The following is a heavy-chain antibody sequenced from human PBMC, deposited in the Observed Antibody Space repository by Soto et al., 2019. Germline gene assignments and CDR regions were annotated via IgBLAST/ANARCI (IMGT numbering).Heavy chain of an antibody. CDR2: ISAYNGNT. CDR1: GYTFTSYG. J-gene: IGHJ5*02. D-gene: IGHD3-10*01. V-gene: IGHV1-18*01. Sequence: QVQLVQSGAEVKKPGASVKVSCKASGYTFTSYGISWVRQAPGQGLEWMGWISAYNGNTNYPKKFQGRVTMTTDTATNTAYTEPRSLRSDDTAVYYCARDIVWGGFVESNGLDPWGQGTLVTVSS. CDR3: ARDIVWGGFVESNGLDP.